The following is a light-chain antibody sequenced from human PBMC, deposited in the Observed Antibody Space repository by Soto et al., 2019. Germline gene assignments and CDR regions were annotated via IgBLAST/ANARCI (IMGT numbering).Light chain of an antibody. CDR3: AAWDDSLSGSWV. V-gene: IGLV1-47*02. CDR1: SSNIGSNY. J-gene: IGLJ3*02. Sequence: QSVLTQPPSASGTPGQRVTISWSGSSSNIGSNYVYWYQQFPGTAPKLLIYSNNQRPSGVPDRFSGSKSGTSASLAISGLRSEDEADYYCAAWDDSLSGSWVFGGGTQLTVL. CDR2: SNN.